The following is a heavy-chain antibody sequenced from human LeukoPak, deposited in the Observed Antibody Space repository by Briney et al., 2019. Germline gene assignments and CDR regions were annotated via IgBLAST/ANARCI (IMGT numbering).Heavy chain of an antibody. Sequence: GGSLRLSCAASGFTFSSHVLSWVRQAPGKGLEWVSTITFGGDSTYYADSVKGRFTISRDNAKNTLYLQMNSLTTEDTAAYYCARDRSPQLFGYFDSWGQGTLVTVSS. CDR1: GFTFSSHV. J-gene: IGHJ4*02. V-gene: IGHV3-23*01. D-gene: IGHD3-16*01. CDR3: ARDRSPQLFGYFDS. CDR2: ITFGGDST.